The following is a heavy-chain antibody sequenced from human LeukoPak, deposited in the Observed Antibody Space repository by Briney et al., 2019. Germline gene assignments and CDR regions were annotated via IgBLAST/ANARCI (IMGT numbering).Heavy chain of an antibody. Sequence: AGGSLRLSCAASGFTFSNAWMSWVRQAPGKGLEWVGRIKSKTDGGTTDYAAPVKGRFTISRDDSKNTLYLQTNSLKTEDTAVYYCTTDGGYSYGPFDYWGQGTLVTVSS. V-gene: IGHV3-15*01. CDR3: TTDGGYSYGPFDY. CDR2: IKSKTDGGTT. D-gene: IGHD5-18*01. J-gene: IGHJ4*02. CDR1: GFTFSNAW.